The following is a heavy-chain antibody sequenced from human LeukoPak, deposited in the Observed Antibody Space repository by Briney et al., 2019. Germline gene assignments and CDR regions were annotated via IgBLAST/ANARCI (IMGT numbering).Heavy chain of an antibody. V-gene: IGHV4-59*01. Sequence: SETLSLTCTVSGGSISSYYWSWIRQPPGKGLEWIGYIYYSGSTNYNPSLKSRVTISVDTSKNQFSLKLSSVTAADTAVYYCASTNAAMVTGWGFDYWGQGTLVTASS. D-gene: IGHD5-18*01. CDR2: IYYSGST. CDR3: ASTNAAMVTGWGFDY. J-gene: IGHJ4*02. CDR1: GGSISSYY.